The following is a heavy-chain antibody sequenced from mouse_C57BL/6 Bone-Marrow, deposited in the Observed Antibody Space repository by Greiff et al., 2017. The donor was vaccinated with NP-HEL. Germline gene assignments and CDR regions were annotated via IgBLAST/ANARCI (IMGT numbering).Heavy chain of an antibody. CDR3: ALQDYSNYEFYYFDY. V-gene: IGHV1-9*01. J-gene: IGHJ2*01. CDR1: GYTFTGYW. Sequence: VKLMESGAELMKPGASVKLSCKATGYTFTGYWIEWVKQRPGHGLEWIGEILPGSGSTNYNEKFKGKATFTADTSSNTAYMQLSSLTTEDSAIYYCALQDYSNYEFYYFDYWGQGTTLTVSS. D-gene: IGHD2-5*01. CDR2: ILPGSGST.